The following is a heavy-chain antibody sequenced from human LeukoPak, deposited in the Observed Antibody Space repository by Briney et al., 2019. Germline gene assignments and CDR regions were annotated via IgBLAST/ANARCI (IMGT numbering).Heavy chain of an antibody. V-gene: IGHV1-69*13. Sequence: ASVKVSCKASGGTFSSYAISWVRQAPGQGLEWMGGIIPIFGTANYAQKFQGRVTITADESTGTAYMELSSLRSEDTAVYYCAITIFGVVTFDYWGQGTLVTVSS. CDR1: GGTFSSYA. CDR3: AITIFGVVTFDY. CDR2: IIPIFGTA. D-gene: IGHD3-3*01. J-gene: IGHJ4*02.